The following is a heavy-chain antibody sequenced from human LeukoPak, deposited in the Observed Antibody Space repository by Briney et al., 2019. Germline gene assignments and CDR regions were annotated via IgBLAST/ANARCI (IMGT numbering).Heavy chain of an antibody. CDR3: AKAGYCSGTTCYPPPMDDS. V-gene: IGHV3-23*01. J-gene: IGHJ5*01. CDR2: ISGSGYNT. CDR1: GFTFINYA. D-gene: IGHD2-2*01. Sequence: PGGSLRLSCAASGFTFINYAMSWVRQAPGKGLEWVSGISGSGYNTYYADSVKGRFTVSTDNSKNTLYLQTNGLRAEDTAVYYCAKAGYCSGTTCYPPPMDDSWGQGTLVTVSS.